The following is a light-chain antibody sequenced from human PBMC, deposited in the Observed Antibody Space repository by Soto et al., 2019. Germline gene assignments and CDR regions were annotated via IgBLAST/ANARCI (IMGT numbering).Light chain of an antibody. J-gene: IGKJ3*01. V-gene: IGKV1-33*01. Sequence: DIQMTQSPSSLSASVGDRVTITCQASQDISNYLNWYQQKPGKAPKLLIYDASNVETGVPSRFSGSGSGTDFTFTISSLQPEDIATYYCQQYDNLPFGFGPGTKVDIK. CDR2: DAS. CDR1: QDISNY. CDR3: QQYDNLPFG.